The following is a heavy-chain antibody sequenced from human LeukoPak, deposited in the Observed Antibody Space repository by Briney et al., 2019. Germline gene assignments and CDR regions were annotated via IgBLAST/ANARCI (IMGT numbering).Heavy chain of an antibody. CDR3: ARPMVRGVIISRWFDP. V-gene: IGHV3-21*01. J-gene: IGHJ5*02. Sequence: GGSLRLSCAASGFTFGSYSMNWVRQAPGKGLEWVSSISSSSSYIYYADSVKGRFTISRDNAKNSLYLQMNSLRAEDTAVYYCARPMVRGVIISRWFDPWGQGTLVTVSS. CDR1: GFTFGSYS. CDR2: ISSSSSYI. D-gene: IGHD3-10*01.